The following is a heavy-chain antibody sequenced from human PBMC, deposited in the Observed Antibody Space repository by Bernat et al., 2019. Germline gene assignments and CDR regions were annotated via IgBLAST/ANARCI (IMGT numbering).Heavy chain of an antibody. Sequence: QVQLVESGGGVVQPGRSLRLSCAASGFTFSSYGMHWVRQAPGKGLEWVAVISYDGSNKYYADSVKGRFTISRDNSKNTLYLQMNSLRAEDTAVYYCAREKQWLVIGLQGYFDYWGQGTLVTVSS. D-gene: IGHD6-19*01. CDR3: AREKQWLVIGLQGYFDY. CDR2: ISYDGSNK. J-gene: IGHJ4*02. V-gene: IGHV3-30*03. CDR1: GFTFSSYG.